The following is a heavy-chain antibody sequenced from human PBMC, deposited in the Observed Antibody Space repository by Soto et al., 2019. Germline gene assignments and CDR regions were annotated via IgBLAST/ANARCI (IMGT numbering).Heavy chain of an antibody. D-gene: IGHD2-15*01. CDR2: IYHSGST. V-gene: IGHV4-4*02. CDR3: ASGGLPVVLVY. J-gene: IGHJ4*02. CDR1: GGSISSSNW. Sequence: QVQLQESGPGLVKTSGTLSLTCAVSGGSISSSNWWSWVRQPPGKGLEWIGEIYHSGSTNYKPSLKGRVTISVDKPKNQFSLKLSSVTAADTAVYYCASGGLPVVLVYWGQGTLVTVSS.